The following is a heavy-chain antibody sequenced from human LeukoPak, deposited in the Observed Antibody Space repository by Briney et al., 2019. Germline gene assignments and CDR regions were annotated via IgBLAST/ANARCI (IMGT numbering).Heavy chain of an antibody. J-gene: IGHJ5*02. CDR3: ARDSLRYCSSTSCYISSFDP. V-gene: IGHV4-4*07. Sequence: SETLSLTCTVSGGSISSYYWSWIRQPAGKGLEWIGRIYTSGSTNYNPSLKSRVTISVDTSKNQFSLKLSSVTAAGTAVYYCARDSLRYCSSTSCYISSFDPWGQGTLVTVSS. CDR1: GGSISSYY. D-gene: IGHD2-2*02. CDR2: IYTSGST.